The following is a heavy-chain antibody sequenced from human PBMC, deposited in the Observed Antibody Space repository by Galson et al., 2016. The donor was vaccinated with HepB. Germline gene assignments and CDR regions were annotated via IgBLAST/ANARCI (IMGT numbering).Heavy chain of an antibody. CDR2: ISYEESKK. Sequence: SLRLSCAASGFTFSSYAMHWVRQAPGRGLDWVASISYEESKKYYADSVKGRFTISSDSSENRVYLQMNSLSAEDTAVYYCARDSEGGPNDFDYWGQGTLVTVSS. CDR3: ARDSEGGPNDFDY. V-gene: IGHV3-30*04. CDR1: GFTFSSYA. J-gene: IGHJ4*02. D-gene: IGHD1-26*01.